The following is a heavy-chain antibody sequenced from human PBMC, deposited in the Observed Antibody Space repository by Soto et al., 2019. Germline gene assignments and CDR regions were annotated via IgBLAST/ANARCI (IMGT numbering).Heavy chain of an antibody. Sequence: EVQLVESGGGLIQPGGSLRLSCAASGFTVSSNYMSWVRQAPGKGLEWVSVIYSGGSTYYADSVKGRFTISRDNSKNTLYLQMNSQSAGDTAVYYCARHNFDGWRAPPDYWGQGTLVTVSS. CDR1: GFTVSSNY. J-gene: IGHJ4*02. V-gene: IGHV3-53*01. D-gene: IGHD3-9*01. CDR2: IYSGGST. CDR3: ARHNFDGWRAPPDY.